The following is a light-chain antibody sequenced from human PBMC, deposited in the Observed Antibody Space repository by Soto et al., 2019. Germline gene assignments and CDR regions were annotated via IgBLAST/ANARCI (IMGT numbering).Light chain of an antibody. CDR3: QQYNNWPRT. CDR1: QSVSSN. V-gene: IGKV3-15*01. Sequence: EIVMTQSPATLSVSPGERATLSCRASQSVSSNLAWYQQKPGQAPRLLIYGASTRATGIPARFSGSGSGTEFTFNHHHLQFEGFGIYFCQQYNNWPRTFGQGTKVDIK. J-gene: IGKJ1*01. CDR2: GAS.